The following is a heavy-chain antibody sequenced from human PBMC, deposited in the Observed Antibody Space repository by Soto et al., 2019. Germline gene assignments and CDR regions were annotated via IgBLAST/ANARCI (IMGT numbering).Heavy chain of an antibody. J-gene: IGHJ4*02. CDR2: IWYDGSNK. CDR3: VRDGWYSIQAPY. D-gene: IGHD6-19*01. CDR1: GFTFSSHG. V-gene: IGHV3-33*01. Sequence: QVQLVESGGGVVQPGRSLRLSCAASGFTFSSHGMHWVRQAPGKGLEWVAVIWYDGSNKYYADSVKGRFTISRDDSKNMVYLQMNSLRAEYTAVYYCVRDGWYSIQAPYWGQGTLVTVSS.